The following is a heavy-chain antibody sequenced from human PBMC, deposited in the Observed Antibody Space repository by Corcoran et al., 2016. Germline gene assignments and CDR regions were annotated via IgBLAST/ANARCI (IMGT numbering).Heavy chain of an antibody. CDR3: ARDRCNYDSGSSSFDY. V-gene: IGHV3-33*01. J-gene: IGHJ4*02. Sequence: QVQLVESGGGVVQPGTSLRLSCAASGFTFSSYGFYWVRQATGKGLEWVALIWYDGSKKYYADSVKGRFTISRDQSKNTLYLQMNSLRDEYTAVYYCARDRCNYDSGSSSFDYWGQGTLVTVSS. CDR1: GFTFSSYG. D-gene: IGHD3-10*01. CDR2: IWYDGSKK.